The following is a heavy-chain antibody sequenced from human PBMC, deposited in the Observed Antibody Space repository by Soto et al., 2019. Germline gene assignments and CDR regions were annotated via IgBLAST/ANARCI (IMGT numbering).Heavy chain of an antibody. V-gene: IGHV3-74*01. J-gene: IGHJ4*02. CDR2: TNSDGSDT. CDR1: GFTFSTYW. Sequence: GGSLRLSYAASGFTFSTYWMHWVRQTPGKGLVWVSRTNSDGSDTSYADSVKGRFTISRDNAKNSLYLQMNRLRAEDTAVYYCARAHRVYYYDSSGFLGYWGQGTLVTVSS. CDR3: ARAHRVYYYDSSGFLGY. D-gene: IGHD3-22*01.